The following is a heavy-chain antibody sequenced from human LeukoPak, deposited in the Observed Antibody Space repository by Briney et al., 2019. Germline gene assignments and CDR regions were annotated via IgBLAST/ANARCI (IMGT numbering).Heavy chain of an antibody. CDR2: INHSGST. V-gene: IGHV4-34*01. CDR1: GFTFSNAW. Sequence: GSLRLSCAASGFTFSNAWMSWVRQAPGKGLEWIGEINHSGSTNYNPSLKSRVTISVDTSKNQFSLKLSSVTAADTAVYYCARGGGDFDYWGQGTLVTVSS. D-gene: IGHD3-16*01. CDR3: ARGGGDFDY. J-gene: IGHJ4*02.